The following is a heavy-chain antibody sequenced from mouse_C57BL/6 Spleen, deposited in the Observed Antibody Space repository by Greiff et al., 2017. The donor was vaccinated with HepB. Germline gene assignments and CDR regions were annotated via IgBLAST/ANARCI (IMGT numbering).Heavy chain of an antibody. J-gene: IGHJ2*01. CDR2: ISYSGST. CDR3: AREGGRGGYFDY. CDR1: GYSITSGYD. V-gene: IGHV3-1*01. Sequence: EVHLVESGPGMVKPSQSLSLTCTVTGYSITSGYDWHWIRHFPGNKLEWMGYISYSGSTNYNPSLKSRISITHDTSKNHFFLKLNSVTTEDTATYYCAREGGRGGYFDYWGQGTTLTVSS.